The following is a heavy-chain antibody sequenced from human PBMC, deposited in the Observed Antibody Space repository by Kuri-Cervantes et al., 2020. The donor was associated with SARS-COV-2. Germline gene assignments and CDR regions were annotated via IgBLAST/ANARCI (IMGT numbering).Heavy chain of an antibody. Sequence: ASVKVSCKASGYTFTGYYMHWVRQAPGQGLEWMGWINPNSGGTNYAQKFQGWVTMTRDTSISTAYMELSRLRSDDTAVYYCARASSGYDLGIDYWGQGTLVTVSS. CDR2: INPNSGGT. J-gene: IGHJ4*02. V-gene: IGHV1-2*04. D-gene: IGHD5-12*01. CDR3: ARASSGYDLGIDY. CDR1: GYTFTGYY.